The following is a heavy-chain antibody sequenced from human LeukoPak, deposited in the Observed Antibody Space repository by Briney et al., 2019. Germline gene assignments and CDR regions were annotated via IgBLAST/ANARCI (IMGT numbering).Heavy chain of an antibody. CDR3: ARSNDAFDI. J-gene: IGHJ3*02. Sequence: GGSLRLSCTTSGFNFRAYWMGWVRQAPGKGLEWVSSISSSSSYIYYADSVKGRFTISRDDAKNSLYLQMNSLRAEDTAVYYCARSNDAFDIWAKGQWSPSLQ. CDR2: ISSSSSYI. V-gene: IGHV3-21*01. CDR1: GFNFRAYW.